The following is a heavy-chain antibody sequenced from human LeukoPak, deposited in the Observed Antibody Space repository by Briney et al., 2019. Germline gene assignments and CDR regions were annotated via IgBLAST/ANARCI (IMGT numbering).Heavy chain of an antibody. CDR1: GFTFSSYS. V-gene: IGHV3-21*01. CDR3: ASGRGSSFDY. D-gene: IGHD1-26*01. Sequence: GGSLRLSCAASGFTFSSYSMNWVRQAPGKGLEWVSSISSSSSYIYYEDSVKGRFTISRDNAKNSLYLQMNSLRAEDTAVYYCASGRGSSFDYGGQGTLVTVSS. J-gene: IGHJ4*02. CDR2: ISSSSSYI.